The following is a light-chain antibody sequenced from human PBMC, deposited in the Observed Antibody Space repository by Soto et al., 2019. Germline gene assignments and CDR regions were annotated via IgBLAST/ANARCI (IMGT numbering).Light chain of an antibody. Sequence: DIQMAQSPSSLSAFVGDSVTVTCQASQDITNQLNWYQQRPGKAPKLLIYDASSLERGVPSRFRGSGSGTVFILTINSLQPEDVATYYCQHFATLPYSFGQGTKLEI. CDR2: DAS. CDR1: QDITNQ. V-gene: IGKV1-33*01. CDR3: QHFATLPYS. J-gene: IGKJ2*03.